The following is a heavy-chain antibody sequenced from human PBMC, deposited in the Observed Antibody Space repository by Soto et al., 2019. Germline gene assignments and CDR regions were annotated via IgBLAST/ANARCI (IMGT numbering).Heavy chain of an antibody. J-gene: IGHJ3*02. CDR1: GFTFSDYY. CDR2: ISSSGSTI. V-gene: IGHV3-11*01. CDR3: ARRSFCGGDCTDAFDI. Sequence: PGGSLRLSCAASGFTFSDYYMSWIRQAPGKGLEWVSYISSSGSTIYYADSVKGRFTISRDNAKNSLYLQMNSLRAEDTAVYYCARRSFCGGDCTDAFDIWGQGTMVTVS. D-gene: IGHD2-21*02.